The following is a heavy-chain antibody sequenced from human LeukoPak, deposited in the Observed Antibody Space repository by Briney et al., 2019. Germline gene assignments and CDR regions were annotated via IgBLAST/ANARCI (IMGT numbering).Heavy chain of an antibody. V-gene: IGHV1-2*02. CDR2: INPNTGDI. J-gene: IGHJ4*02. CDR3: ARDRRWGADF. D-gene: IGHD4-23*01. CDR1: VYTFTDYY. Sequence: ASVKVSCKASVYTFTDYYMHWVRQAPGQGLEWMGWINPNTGDINYAQKFQGRVAMTRDTSISAAYMDLSRLRSDDTAVYYCARDRRWGADFWGQGTLVTVSS.